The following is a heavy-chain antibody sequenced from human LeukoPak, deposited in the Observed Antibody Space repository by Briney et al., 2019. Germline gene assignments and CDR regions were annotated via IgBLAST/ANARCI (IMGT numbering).Heavy chain of an antibody. D-gene: IGHD2-8*01. Sequence: GGSLRLSCAASGFTFNAYWMSWVRQAPGKGLEWVASINQDGSERRYVGSVQGRFTISRDNTKNSLFLQMNSLRAEDTAVYYCARLKDDVTKLDYWGQGTLVTVSS. CDR2: INQDGSER. CDR1: GFTFNAYW. CDR3: ARLKDDVTKLDY. V-gene: IGHV3-7*01. J-gene: IGHJ4*02.